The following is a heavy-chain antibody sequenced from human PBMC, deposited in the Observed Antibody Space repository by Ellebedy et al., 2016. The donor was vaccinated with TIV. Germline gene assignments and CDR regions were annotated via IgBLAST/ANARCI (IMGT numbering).Heavy chain of an antibody. V-gene: IGHV3-23*01. CDR3: AKGSQWLGRTCFDY. D-gene: IGHD6-19*01. CDR2: ISGRSGST. J-gene: IGHJ4*02. CDR1: GFTFNNYA. Sequence: PGGSLRLSCAASGFTFNNYAMSWVRQAPGKGPEWVSVISGRSGSTYYADSVKGRFTISRDSSKNTLFLQINILRVEDTAVYYCAKGSQWLGRTCFDYWGQGTLVTVSS.